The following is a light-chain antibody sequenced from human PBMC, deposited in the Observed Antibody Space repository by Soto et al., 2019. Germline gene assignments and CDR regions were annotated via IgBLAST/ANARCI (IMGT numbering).Light chain of an antibody. CDR2: TND. CDR3: CSYADGSIYF. J-gene: IGLJ1*01. CDR1: TSNIGTNT. Sequence: QSVLTQPPSASGTPGQTITISCSGSTSNIGTNTVDWFQHLPGSAPKLLIYTNDQRPSGVPDRFSGSKSGNTASLTISGLQAEDEGDYYCCSYADGSIYFFGTGTKLTVL. V-gene: IGLV1-44*01.